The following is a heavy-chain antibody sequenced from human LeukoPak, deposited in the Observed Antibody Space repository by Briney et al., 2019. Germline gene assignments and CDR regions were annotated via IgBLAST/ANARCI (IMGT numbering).Heavy chain of an antibody. CDR1: GFTVSSNY. Sequence: GGSLRLSCAASGFTVSSNYMSWVRQAPGKGLEWVSVIYSGGSTYYADSVKGRFTISRDISKNTLYLQMNSLRAEDTAVYYCARGSSGWYVRDYWGQGTLVTVSS. D-gene: IGHD6-19*01. V-gene: IGHV3-66*01. CDR3: ARGSSGWYVRDY. CDR2: IYSGGST. J-gene: IGHJ4*02.